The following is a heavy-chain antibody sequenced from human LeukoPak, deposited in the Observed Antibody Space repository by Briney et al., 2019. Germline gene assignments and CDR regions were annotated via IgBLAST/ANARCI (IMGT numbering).Heavy chain of an antibody. V-gene: IGHV5-51*01. CDR1: GFTFTNYW. CDR2: IYPADSDT. D-gene: IGHD3-10*01. J-gene: IGHJ5*02. Sequence: GESLKISCKGSGFTFTNYWIGWVRQMPGKGLEWMGIIYPADSDTRHSPSFQGQVTISADKSISTAYLQWSSLKASDAAMYYCARMTTYVSGGYSDHWGQGTLVTVSS. CDR3: ARMTTYVSGGYSDH.